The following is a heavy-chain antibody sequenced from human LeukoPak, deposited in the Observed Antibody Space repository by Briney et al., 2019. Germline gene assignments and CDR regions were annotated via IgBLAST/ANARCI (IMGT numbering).Heavy chain of an antibody. CDR3: AKNGDRGAYCSGGSCYPYYYYYIDV. Sequence: GGTLRLSCAASGFTFSSYGISWVRQAPGNGLEWVSAISATGGTTYYADSVKGRFTISRDNSKNTLYLQMNSLRAEDTAIYYCAKNGDRGAYCSGGSCYPYYYYYIDVWGKGTTVTISS. V-gene: IGHV3-23*01. J-gene: IGHJ6*03. D-gene: IGHD2-15*01. CDR2: ISATGGTT. CDR1: GFTFSSYG.